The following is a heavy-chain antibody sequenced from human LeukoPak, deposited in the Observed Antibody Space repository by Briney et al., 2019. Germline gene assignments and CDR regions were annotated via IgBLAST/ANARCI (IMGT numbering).Heavy chain of an antibody. CDR3: ARVYSSGWDSDY. D-gene: IGHD6-19*01. CDR1: GYTFTSYY. CDR2: INPSGGST. V-gene: IGHV1-46*01. J-gene: IGHJ4*02. Sequence: ASVKVSCKASGYTFTSYYMHWVRQAPGQGLEWMGIINPSGGSTIYAQKFQGRVTMTRDTSTSTVYMELSSLRSEDTAVYYCARVYSSGWDSDYWGQGTLVTVSS.